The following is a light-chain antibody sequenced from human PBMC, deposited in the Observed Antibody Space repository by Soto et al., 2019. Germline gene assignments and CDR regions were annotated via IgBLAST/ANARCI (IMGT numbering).Light chain of an antibody. J-gene: IGKJ1*01. V-gene: IGKV3-20*01. CDR2: GSS. CDR1: QSISSSS. CDR3: QQFGSSPWT. Sequence: EIVLMQSPGTLSLSPGERATLSCRASQSISSSSLAWYQQKAGQSPRLLIYGSSSRATGIPDRFGGSGSGTDFTLTISRLEPEDFAVYFCQQFGSSPWTLGQWTKVAIK.